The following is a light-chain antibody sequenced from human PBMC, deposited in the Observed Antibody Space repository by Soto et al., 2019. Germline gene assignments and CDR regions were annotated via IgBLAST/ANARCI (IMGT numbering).Light chain of an antibody. CDR3: QQYGSSLTWT. CDR1: QSVSSSY. V-gene: IGKV3-20*01. J-gene: IGKJ1*01. Sequence: EIVLTQSPGTLSVSPGERATLSCRASQSVSSSYLAWYQQKPGQAPRLLLYGASSRATGIPDRFSGSGSGTDFTLTISRLETEDFAVYYCQQYGSSLTWTFGQGTKVDIK. CDR2: GAS.